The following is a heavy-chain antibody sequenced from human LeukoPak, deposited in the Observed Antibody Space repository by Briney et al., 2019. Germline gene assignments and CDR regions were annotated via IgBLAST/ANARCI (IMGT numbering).Heavy chain of an antibody. CDR2: ISGSGGST. V-gene: IGHV3-23*01. J-gene: IGHJ4*02. Sequence: GGSLTLSCAASGFAFSNAWMSWVRQAPGKGLEWVSAISGSGGSTYYADSVKGRFTISRDNSKNTLYLQMNSLRAEDTAVYYCAKRGWYYYDSSGYPNPIDYWGQGTLVTVSS. CDR3: AKRGWYYYDSSGYPNPIDY. D-gene: IGHD3-22*01. CDR1: GFAFSNAW.